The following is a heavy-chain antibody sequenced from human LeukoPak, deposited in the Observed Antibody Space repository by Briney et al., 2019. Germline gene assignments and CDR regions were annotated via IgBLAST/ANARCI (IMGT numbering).Heavy chain of an antibody. Sequence: GSLRLSCAASGFTFSDYYMSWIRQAPGKGLEWIGSIYYSGSTYYNPSLKSRVTISVDTSKNQFSLKLSSVTAADTAVYYCARRTTIFGVVRDYWGQGTLVTVSS. CDR3: ARRTTIFGVVRDY. D-gene: IGHD3-3*01. V-gene: IGHV4-39*01. J-gene: IGHJ4*02. CDR2: IYYSGST. CDR1: GFTFSDYY.